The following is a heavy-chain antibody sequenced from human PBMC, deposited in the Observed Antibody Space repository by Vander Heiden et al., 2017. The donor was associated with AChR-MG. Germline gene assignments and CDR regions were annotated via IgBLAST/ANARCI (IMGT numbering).Heavy chain of an antibody. CDR3: AKARNYYDSSGYYQNFDY. CDR2: ISGSGGST. CDR1: GSTFSSYA. Sequence: EVQLLESGGGLVQPGGSLRLSCAASGSTFSSYAMGWVRQAPGKGLEWVSAISGSGGSTYYADSVKGRFTISRDNSKNTLYLQMNSLRAEDTAVYYCAKARNYYDSSGYYQNFDYWGQGTLVTVSS. V-gene: IGHV3-23*01. J-gene: IGHJ4*02. D-gene: IGHD3-22*01.